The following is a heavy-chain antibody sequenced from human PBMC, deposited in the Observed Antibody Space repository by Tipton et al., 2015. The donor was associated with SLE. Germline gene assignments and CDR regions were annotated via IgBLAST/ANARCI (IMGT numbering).Heavy chain of an antibody. V-gene: IGHV4-59*08. D-gene: IGHD1-26*01. CDR3: ARGGGSYYDY. CDR1: GASISTHY. CDR2: ISYTGNT. J-gene: IGHJ4*02. Sequence: TLSLTCTVSGASISTHYWSWIRQPPGKGLEWIGYISYTGNTNFNPPLKSRLTLSLDTSKNQFSLRVRSVTAADTAVYYCARGGGSYYDYWGQGTLVTVSS.